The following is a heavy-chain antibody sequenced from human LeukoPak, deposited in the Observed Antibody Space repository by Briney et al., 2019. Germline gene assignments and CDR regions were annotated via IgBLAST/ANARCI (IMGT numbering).Heavy chain of an antibody. D-gene: IGHD3-10*01. V-gene: IGHV4-39*07. CDR2: IYYSGST. Sequence: PSETLSLTCTVSGGSISSSSYYWGWIRQPPGEGLEWIGSIYYSGSTFYNPSLKSRLTISVDTSKNQFSLKLRSVTAADTAVYYCARHKTLEWFGELLYYFDYWGQGTLVTVSS. CDR1: GGSISSSSYY. CDR3: ARHKTLEWFGELLYYFDY. J-gene: IGHJ4*02.